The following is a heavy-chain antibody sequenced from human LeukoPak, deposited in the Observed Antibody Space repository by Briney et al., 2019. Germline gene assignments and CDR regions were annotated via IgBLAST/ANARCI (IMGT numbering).Heavy chain of an antibody. Sequence: PGGSLRLSCAACRFTFSSYSMNWVRQAPGKGLEWVSSIGSSSNYIYYSDSVKGRFTISRDNANNSLFLQMNSLRVEDTALYYCVRDAASPDFWGRGTLVTVSS. CDR3: VRDAASPDF. J-gene: IGHJ4*02. V-gene: IGHV3-21*01. CDR1: RFTFSSYS. D-gene: IGHD6-25*01. CDR2: IGSSSNYI.